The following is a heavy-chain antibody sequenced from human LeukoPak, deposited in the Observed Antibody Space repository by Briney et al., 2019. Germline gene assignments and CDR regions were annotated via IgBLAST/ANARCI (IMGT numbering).Heavy chain of an antibody. CDR1: GFTFSSYS. CDR3: ADLGTSTVARTE. D-gene: IGHD1-7*01. Sequence: GGSLRLSCAASGFTFSSYSMNWVRQAPGKGLEWVSSISSSSSYIYYTDSVKGRFTISRDNAKNSLYLQMNSLRAEDTAVYYCADLGTSTVARTEWGQGTLVTVSS. J-gene: IGHJ4*02. V-gene: IGHV3-21*01. CDR2: ISSSSSYI.